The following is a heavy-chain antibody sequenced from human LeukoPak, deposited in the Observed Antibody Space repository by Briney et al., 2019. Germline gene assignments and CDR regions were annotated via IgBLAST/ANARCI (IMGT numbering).Heavy chain of an antibody. Sequence: SQTLSLTCTVSGGSISSGSYYWSWIRQPAGKGLEWIGRIYTSGSTNYNPSLESRVTISVDTSKNQFSLKLSSVTAADTAVYYCAREGGSYHPFDYWGQGTLVTVSS. D-gene: IGHD1-26*01. J-gene: IGHJ4*02. CDR3: AREGGSYHPFDY. CDR2: IYTSGST. CDR1: GGSISSGSYY. V-gene: IGHV4-61*02.